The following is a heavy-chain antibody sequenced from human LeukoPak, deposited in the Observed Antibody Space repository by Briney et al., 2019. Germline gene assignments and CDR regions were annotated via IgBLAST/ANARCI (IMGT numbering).Heavy chain of an antibody. CDR3: AKRQGHIVVVTAMVGDDY. J-gene: IGHJ4*02. D-gene: IGHD2-21*02. CDR1: GSTFSSYA. CDR2: ISGSGGST. V-gene: IGHV3-23*01. Sequence: PGGSLRLSCAASGSTFSSYAMSWVRQAPGKGLEWVSAISGSGGSTYYADSVKGRFTISRDNSKNTLYLQMNSLRAEDTAVYYCAKRQGHIVVVTAMVGDDYWGQGTLVTVSS.